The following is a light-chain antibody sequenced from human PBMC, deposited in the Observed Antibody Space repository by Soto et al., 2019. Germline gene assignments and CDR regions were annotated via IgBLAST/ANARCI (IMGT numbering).Light chain of an antibody. CDR2: ASV. CDR1: QRDGSNC. Sequence: TKCPSSLSLSPGVRATLSCKTSQRDGSNCVAWYQQKPGQAPRLLIYASVNRATGIPDRFSGSASGTEFTLTINRLEPEDFAVYYCQLYANSPPFGQGSLLEIK. CDR3: QLYANSPP. J-gene: IGKJ5*01. V-gene: IGKV3-20*01.